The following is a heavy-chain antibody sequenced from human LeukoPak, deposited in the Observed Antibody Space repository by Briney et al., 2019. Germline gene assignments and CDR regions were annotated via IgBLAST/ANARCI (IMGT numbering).Heavy chain of an antibody. J-gene: IGHJ3*02. V-gene: IGHV3-7*04. CDR3: ARGSYGSGGSAFDI. CDR2: IKQDGSEK. CDR1: GFTFSSYW. Sequence: GSLRLSCAASGFTFSSYWMSWVRQAPGKGLEWVANIKQDGSEKYYVDSVKGRFTISRDNAKNSLYLQMNSLRAEDTAVYYCARGSYGSGGSAFDIWGQGTMVTVSS. D-gene: IGHD3-10*01.